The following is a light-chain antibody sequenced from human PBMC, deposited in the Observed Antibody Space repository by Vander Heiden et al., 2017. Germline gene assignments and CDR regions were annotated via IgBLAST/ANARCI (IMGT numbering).Light chain of an antibody. CDR1: NIGSKS. CDR2: DDS. CDR3: QVWDSSSDLSV. V-gene: IGLV3-21*02. J-gene: IGLJ3*02. Sequence: SYVLTQPPSVSVAPGQTASITCGGKNIGSKSVHWYQQKPGQAPVLVVDDDSDRPAGIRERCSGSNSGNTATLTISRVEDGDEADYYCQVWDSSSDLSVFGGGTKLTVL.